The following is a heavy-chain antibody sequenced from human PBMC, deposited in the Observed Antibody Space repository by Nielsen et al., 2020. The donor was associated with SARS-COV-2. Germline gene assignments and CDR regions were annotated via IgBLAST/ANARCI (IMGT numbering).Heavy chain of an antibody. CDR3: ARETYYDILTGYPLGAFDI. CDR1: GFTFSSYG. D-gene: IGHD3-9*01. J-gene: IGHJ3*02. V-gene: IGHV3-30*03. Sequence: GESLKISCAASGFTFSSYGMHWVRQAPGKGLEWVAVISYDGSNKYYADSVKGRFTISRDNSKNTLYLQMNSLRAEDTAVYYCARETYYDILTGYPLGAFDIWGQGTMVTVSS. CDR2: ISYDGSNK.